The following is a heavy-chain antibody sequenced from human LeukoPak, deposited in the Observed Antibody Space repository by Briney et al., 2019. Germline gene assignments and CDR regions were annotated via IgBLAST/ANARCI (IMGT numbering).Heavy chain of an antibody. CDR3: ARIPRGYSSSWYRYYFDY. J-gene: IGHJ4*02. CDR1: GGSISSSNW. D-gene: IGHD6-13*01. V-gene: IGHV4-4*02. CDR2: IYHSGGT. Sequence: ASETLSLTCAVSGGSISSSNWWSWVRQPPGKGLEWIGEIYHSGGTNYNPSLKSRVTISVDTSKNQFSLKLSSVTAADTAVYYCARIPRGYSSSWYRYYFDYWGQGTLVTVSS.